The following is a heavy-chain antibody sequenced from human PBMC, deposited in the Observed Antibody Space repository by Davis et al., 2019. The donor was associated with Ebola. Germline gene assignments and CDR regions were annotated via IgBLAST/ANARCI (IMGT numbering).Heavy chain of an antibody. CDR3: ARSYCSGGSCYLDAFDI. Sequence: GESLKISCAASGFTFSDYYMSWIRQAPGKGLEWVSYISSSSSYTNYADSVKGRFTISRDNAKNSLYLQMNSLRAEDTAVYYCARSYCSGGSCYLDAFDIWGQGTMVTVSS. CDR1: GFTFSDYY. V-gene: IGHV3-11*06. CDR2: ISSSSSYT. J-gene: IGHJ3*02. D-gene: IGHD2-15*01.